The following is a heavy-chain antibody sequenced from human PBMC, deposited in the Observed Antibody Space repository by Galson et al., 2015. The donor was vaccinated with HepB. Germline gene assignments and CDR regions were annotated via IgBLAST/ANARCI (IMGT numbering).Heavy chain of an antibody. D-gene: IGHD2-21*02. Sequence: SLRLSCAASGFTFSSYWMSWVRQAPGKGLEWVANIKQDGSEKYYVDSVKGRFTISRDNAKNSLYLQMNSLRAEDTAVYYCASAGAGNCGGDCYSRVGYYFDYWGQGTLVTVSS. J-gene: IGHJ4*02. CDR1: GFTFSSYW. CDR2: IKQDGSEK. V-gene: IGHV3-7*03. CDR3: ASAGAGNCGGDCYSRVGYYFDY.